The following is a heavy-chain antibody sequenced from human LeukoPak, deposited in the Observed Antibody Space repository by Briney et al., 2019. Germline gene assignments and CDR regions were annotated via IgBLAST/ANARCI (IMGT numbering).Heavy chain of an antibody. CDR1: GYSLSSGSS. V-gene: IGHV4-38-2*02. Sequence: SETLSLTCTVSGYSLSSGSSWGWFRQPPGKGLEWIGSIYHSGSTYYNPSLKSRVTISVDTSKNQFSLELSSVTAADTAVYYCASRLRADFVAWGQGSLVTVSS. J-gene: IGHJ4*02. CDR2: IYHSGST. CDR3: ASRLRADFVA.